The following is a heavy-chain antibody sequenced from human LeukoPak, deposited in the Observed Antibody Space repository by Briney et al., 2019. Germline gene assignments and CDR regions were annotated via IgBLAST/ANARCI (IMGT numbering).Heavy chain of an antibody. D-gene: IGHD1-26*01. CDR3: ARDPYSGSYGNYYYYFMDV. CDR1: GFTFSSYN. Sequence: TGGSLRLSCAASGFTFSSYNMNWVRQAPGKGLEWVSSITSGSSYIYYADSVKGRFTISRDNAKNSLYLQMNSLRAEDTAVYYCARDPYSGSYGNYYYYFMDVWGKGTTVTISS. V-gene: IGHV3-21*01. CDR2: ITSGSSYI. J-gene: IGHJ6*03.